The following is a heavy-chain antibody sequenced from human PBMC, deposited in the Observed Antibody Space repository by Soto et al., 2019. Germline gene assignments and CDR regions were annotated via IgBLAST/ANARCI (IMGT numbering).Heavy chain of an antibody. V-gene: IGHV3-21*01. CDR3: ARDLACSGGSCYTPVDAFDI. D-gene: IGHD2-15*01. CDR2: ISSSSSYI. J-gene: IGHJ3*02. Sequence: GGSLRLSCAASGFTFSSYSMNWVRQAPGKGLEWVSSISSSSSYIYYADSVKGRFTISRDNAKNSLYLQMNSLRAEDTAVYYCARDLACSGGSCYTPVDAFDIWGQGTMVTVSS. CDR1: GFTFSSYS.